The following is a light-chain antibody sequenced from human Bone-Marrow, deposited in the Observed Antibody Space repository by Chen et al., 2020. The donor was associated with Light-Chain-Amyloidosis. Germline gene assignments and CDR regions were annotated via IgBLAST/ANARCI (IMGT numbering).Light chain of an antibody. CDR2: RDT. CDR3: QSADSSGTYEVI. V-gene: IGLV3-25*03. J-gene: IGLJ2*01. CDR1: DLPTKY. Sequence: SYELTQPPSVSVSPGQTARITCSGDDLPTKYAYWYQQKPGQAPVLVIHRDTERHSGISERFSGSRSGTTTTLTSSGVQAEDEADYHCQSADSSGTYEVIFGGGTKLTVL.